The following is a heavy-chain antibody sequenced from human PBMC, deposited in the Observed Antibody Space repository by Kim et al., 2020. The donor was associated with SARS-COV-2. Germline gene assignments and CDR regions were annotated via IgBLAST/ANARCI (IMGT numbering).Heavy chain of an antibody. CDR3: VRGSSAPD. V-gene: IGHV3-74*01. J-gene: IGHJ4*02. CDR2: DGSST. Sequence: DGSSTTYADSVKGRITISRDNAKSTLCLQMNRLRAEDTAVYYCVRGSSAPDWGRETLVTVS.